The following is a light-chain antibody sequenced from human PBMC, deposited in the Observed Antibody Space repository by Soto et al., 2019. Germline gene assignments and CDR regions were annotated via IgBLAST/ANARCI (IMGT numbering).Light chain of an antibody. V-gene: IGKV3D-20*01. CDR1: QSVSSSY. Sequence: EIVLTQSPGTLSLSPGERATLSCRASQSVSSSYLAWYQQKPGLAPRLLIYDASSRATGIPDRFSGSGSGTDFTLTINRLEPEDFAVYYCQQYGSSPRTFGGGTKVDSK. CDR2: DAS. J-gene: IGKJ4*02. CDR3: QQYGSSPRT.